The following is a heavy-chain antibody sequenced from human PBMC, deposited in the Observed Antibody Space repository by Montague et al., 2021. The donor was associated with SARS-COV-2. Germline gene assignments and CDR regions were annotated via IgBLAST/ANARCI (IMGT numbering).Heavy chain of an antibody. J-gene: IGHJ4*02. V-gene: IGHV4-39*01. CDR3: TRHVHMTWPEPSPGFDY. Sequence: SETLSLTCTVSGDSISSSSYNWGWIRQPPGKGLEWIGSVHYNGRTYYNPSLKSRVTIYVDTSKNQISLRLSSVTAADTAVYNSTRHVHMTWPEPSPGFDYWGQGTLVTVSS. CDR2: VHYNGRT. CDR1: GDSISSSSYN. D-gene: IGHD1-1*01.